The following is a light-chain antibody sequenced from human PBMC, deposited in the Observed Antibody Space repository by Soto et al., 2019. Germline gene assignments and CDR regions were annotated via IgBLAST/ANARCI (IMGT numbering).Light chain of an antibody. V-gene: IGLV2-14*01. CDR2: DVS. Sequence: HSVLTKPASVNGAPGQSITISCTGTSSDIGGYNYVSWFQQHPGKAPKLMISDVSNRPSGVSNRFSGSKSGNTASLTISGLQAEDEADYYCSSYTSGSTFYVFGTGTKVTVL. CDR3: SSYTSGSTFYV. J-gene: IGLJ1*01. CDR1: SSDIGGYNY.